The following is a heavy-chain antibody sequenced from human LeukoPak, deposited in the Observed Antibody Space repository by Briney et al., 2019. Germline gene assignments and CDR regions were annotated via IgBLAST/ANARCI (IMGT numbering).Heavy chain of an antibody. CDR3: AKTGFQWGEYFYYMDV. V-gene: IGHV3-30*02. CDR1: GFTFSNYA. J-gene: IGHJ6*03. D-gene: IGHD1-14*01. Sequence: PGGSPRLSCAASGFTFSNYAMHWVRQAPGKGLEWVAFIRNDGNEIYYADSVKGRFTISRDNSRDTLYFQMNSLIYEDTAVYYCAKTGFQWGEYFYYMDVWGKGTTVTVSS. CDR2: IRNDGNEI.